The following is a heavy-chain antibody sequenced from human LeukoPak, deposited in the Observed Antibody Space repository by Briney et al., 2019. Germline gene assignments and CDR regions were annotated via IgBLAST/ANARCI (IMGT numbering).Heavy chain of an antibody. Sequence: HPGGSLRLSCAASGFTFSSYAMSWVPHAPGKGLEWVSANSGSGGSTYYADSVKARFTISRDNSKNTLYLQMDSLRAEDTAVYYCAKDRRVYNWNPTFNFDYWGQGTLVTVSS. CDR3: AKDRRVYNWNPTFNFDY. CDR1: GFTFSSYA. V-gene: IGHV3-23*01. CDR2: NSGSGGST. J-gene: IGHJ4*02. D-gene: IGHD1-20*01.